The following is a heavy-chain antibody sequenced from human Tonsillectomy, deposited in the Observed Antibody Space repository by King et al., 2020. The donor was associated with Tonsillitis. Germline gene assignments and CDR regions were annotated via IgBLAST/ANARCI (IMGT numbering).Heavy chain of an antibody. CDR3: AQRPTFGVVYYQYGVDV. V-gene: IGHV2-5*01. Sequence: ITLKESGPTLVKPRQTLTLTCTFSGFSFSTHGVGVGWIRQPPGKALEWLALMYWNDDKRYSPSVESRLTITKDTSKNQVYLTMTNMDPVDTATYYCAQRPTFGVVYYQYGVDVWGQGNTVTVPS. D-gene: IGHD3-3*01. CDR1: GFSFSTHGVG. CDR2: MYWNDDK. J-gene: IGHJ6*02.